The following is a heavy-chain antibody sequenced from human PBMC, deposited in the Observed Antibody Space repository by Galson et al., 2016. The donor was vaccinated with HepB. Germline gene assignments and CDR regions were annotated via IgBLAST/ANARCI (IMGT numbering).Heavy chain of an antibody. CDR3: ARDLIGNLDV. CDR2: ISAGSGNT. Sequence: QSGAEVKKPGESLRISCKGSGYSFINYWISWVRQMPGKGLEWMGWISAGSGNTEYSEKFQGRVTFTRDISERTHYMELNSLTSEDTAVYYCARDLIGNLDVWGQGTTVTVSS. V-gene: IGHV1-3*01. J-gene: IGHJ6*02. CDR1: GYSFINYW. D-gene: IGHD3-16*02.